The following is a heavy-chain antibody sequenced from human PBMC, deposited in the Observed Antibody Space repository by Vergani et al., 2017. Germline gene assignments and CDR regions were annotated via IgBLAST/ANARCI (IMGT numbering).Heavy chain of an antibody. V-gene: IGHV1-2*02. Sequence: QVQLVQSGAEVKKPGASVKVSCKASGYTFTGYYMHWVRQAPGQGLEWMGWINPNSGGTNYAQKFQGRVTMTRDTSISTAYMELSRLRSDDTAVYYCARDRLTMVRGVLLGAAPYNWFDPWGQGTLVTVSS. CDR2: INPNSGGT. CDR3: ARDRLTMVRGVLLGAAPYNWFDP. D-gene: IGHD3-10*01. J-gene: IGHJ5*02. CDR1: GYTFTGYY.